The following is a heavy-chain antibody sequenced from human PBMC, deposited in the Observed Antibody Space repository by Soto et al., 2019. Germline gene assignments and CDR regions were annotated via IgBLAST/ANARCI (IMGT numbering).Heavy chain of an antibody. CDR3: AKDPYDSSGYYHNY. CDR2: ISGSGDST. D-gene: IGHD3-22*01. CDR1: GFTFSSYA. Sequence: EVQLLESGGGLVQPGGSLRLSCAASGFTFSSYAMSWVRQAPGKGLEWVSGISGSGDSTYYADSVKGRFTISRDNSKNTLFRQMNSLRAEDTAVYFCAKDPYDSSGYYHNYWGQGTLVTVSS. V-gene: IGHV3-23*01. J-gene: IGHJ4*02.